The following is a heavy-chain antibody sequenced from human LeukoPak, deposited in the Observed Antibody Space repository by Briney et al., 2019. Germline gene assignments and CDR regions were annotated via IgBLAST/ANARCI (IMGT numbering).Heavy chain of an antibody. CDR3: ARSLTAYSSSYPFDY. CDR2: IYHSGST. J-gene: IGHJ4*02. V-gene: IGHV4-38-2*02. CDR1: GYSISSGYY. D-gene: IGHD6-13*01. Sequence: SETLSLTCTVSGYSISSGYYWGWIRQPPGKGLEWIGSIYHSGSTYYNPSLKSRVTISVDTSKKQFSLKLSSVTAADTAVYYCARSLTAYSSSYPFDYWGQGTLVTVSS.